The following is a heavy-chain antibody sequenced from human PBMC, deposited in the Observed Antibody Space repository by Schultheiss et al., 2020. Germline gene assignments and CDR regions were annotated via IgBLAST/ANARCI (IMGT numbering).Heavy chain of an antibody. CDR3: AKESYCSSTSCADYYYYGMDV. CDR1: GFTVSSNY. Sequence: GGSLRLSCAASGFTVSSNYMSWVRQAPGKGLEWVAVIWYDGSNKYYADSVKGRFTISRDNSKNTLYLQMNSLRAEDTAVYYCAKESYCSSTSCADYYYYGMDVWGQGTTVTVSS. D-gene: IGHD2-2*01. V-gene: IGHV3-30*02. CDR2: IWYDGSNK. J-gene: IGHJ6*02.